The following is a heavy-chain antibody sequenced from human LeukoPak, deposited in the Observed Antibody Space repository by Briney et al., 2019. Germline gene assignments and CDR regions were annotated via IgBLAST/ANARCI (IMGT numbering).Heavy chain of an antibody. J-gene: IGHJ4*02. Sequence: PSETLSLTCTVSGGSISSSSYYWGWIRQPPGKGLEWIGSMHYSGNFYSGSAYYNPSLRSRVTISVDTSKNQFSLKLSSVTAADTAVYYCARDPSGSYGYWGQGTLVTVSS. D-gene: IGHD1-26*01. V-gene: IGHV4-39*07. CDR3: ARDPSGSYGY. CDR2: MHYSGNFYSGSA. CDR1: GGSISSSSYY.